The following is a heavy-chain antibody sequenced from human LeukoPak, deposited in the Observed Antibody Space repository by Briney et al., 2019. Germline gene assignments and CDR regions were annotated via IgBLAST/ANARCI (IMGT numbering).Heavy chain of an antibody. Sequence: GSLRLSCEASGFTFSNYEMNWVRQAPGKGLEWVSYISYRVSTVYYAASVKGRFTISRDNAKNSLYLQMNSLRDEDTAVYYCVRDPDALDYWGQGTLVTVSS. CDR2: ISYRVSTV. V-gene: IGHV3-48*03. CDR3: VRDPDALDY. J-gene: IGHJ4*02. CDR1: GFTFSNYE.